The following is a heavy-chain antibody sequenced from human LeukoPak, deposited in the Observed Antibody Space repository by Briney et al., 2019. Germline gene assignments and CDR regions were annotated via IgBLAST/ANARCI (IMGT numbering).Heavy chain of an antibody. J-gene: IGHJ4*02. CDR1: GVTFSSYS. CDR3: ARGAFYFDY. V-gene: IGHV3-21*01. D-gene: IGHD1-26*01. CDR2: ISSSSSHI. Sequence: PGGSLRLSCAASGVTFSSYSMNWVRQAPGKGLEWVSSISSSSSHIYYADSVKGRFTISRDNAKNSLYLRMNSLRAEDTAVYYCARGAFYFDYWGQGTLVTVSS.